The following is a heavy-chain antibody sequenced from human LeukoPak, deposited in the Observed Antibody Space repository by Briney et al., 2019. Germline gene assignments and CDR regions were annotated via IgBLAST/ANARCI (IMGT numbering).Heavy chain of an antibody. J-gene: IGHJ4*02. CDR3: ARDSDSSGHYYMDYFDY. D-gene: IGHD3-22*01. V-gene: IGHV3-7*01. CDR1: GFIFTNYF. CDR2: IKHDGSEK. Sequence: GGSLRLSCAASGFIFTNYFMSWVRQAPGKGLEWVASIKHDGSEKYYVDSVRGRFTISRDNTMNSLYLQMNSLRAEDTAVYYCARDSDSSGHYYMDYFDYWGQGALVTVSS.